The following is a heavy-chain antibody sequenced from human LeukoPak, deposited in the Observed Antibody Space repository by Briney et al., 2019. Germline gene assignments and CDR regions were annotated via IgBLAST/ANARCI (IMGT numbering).Heavy chain of an antibody. V-gene: IGHV4-59*08. J-gene: IGHJ4*02. Sequence: PSETLSLTCTVSGGSISSYYWSWIRQPPGKGLEWMGYIYYSGSTNYNPSLKSRVTISVDTSKNQFSLKLSSVTAADTAVYYCARLHTAMVDTYFDYWGQGTLVTVSS. CDR1: GGSISSYY. CDR2: IYYSGST. CDR3: ARLHTAMVDTYFDY. D-gene: IGHD5-18*01.